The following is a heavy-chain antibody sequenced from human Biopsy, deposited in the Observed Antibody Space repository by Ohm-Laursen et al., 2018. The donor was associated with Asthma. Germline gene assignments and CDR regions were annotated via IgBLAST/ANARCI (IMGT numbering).Heavy chain of an antibody. V-gene: IGHV1-2*06. J-gene: IGHJ3*01. CDR1: GYPFIGYH. Sequence: ASVKVSCKASGYPFIGYHIHWMRQAPGQGLEWMGRINPNRGATNYAQKFQGRVTMTRDTSISTAYMEVSRLRSDDTAVYYCARGQKSAGDRWFDPWGHGTMVTVSS. CDR3: ARGQKSAGDRWFDP. D-gene: IGHD3-10*01. CDR2: INPNRGAT.